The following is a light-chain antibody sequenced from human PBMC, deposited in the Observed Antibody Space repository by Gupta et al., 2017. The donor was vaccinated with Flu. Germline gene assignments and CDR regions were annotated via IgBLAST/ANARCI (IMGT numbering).Light chain of an antibody. CDR3: LLYFASTQSWV. CDR1: TGAVTSNSY. J-gene: IGLJ3*02. Sequence: QTGVTQKPSLTVSPGGTVSLTCASNTGAVTSNSYPNWFQQKLGQPPRALIYSTNNRHSWTPARFSGSLLGGQAVLTLSGVRPEDEADDYCLLYFASTQSWVFGGGTKLTVL. V-gene: IGLV7-43*01. CDR2: STN.